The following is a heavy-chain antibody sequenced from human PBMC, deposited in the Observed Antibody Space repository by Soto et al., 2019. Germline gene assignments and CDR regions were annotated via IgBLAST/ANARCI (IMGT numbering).Heavy chain of an antibody. CDR1: GFSLSTSGVG. CDR2: IYWDDDK. Sequence: SGPTLVKPTQTLTLTCTFSGFSLSTSGVGVGWIRQPPGKALEWLALIYWDDDKRYSPSLKSRLTITKDTSKNQVVLTMTNMDPVDTATYYCAHSGLYCSSTSCYLQEDYYFDYWGQGTLVTVSS. V-gene: IGHV2-5*02. J-gene: IGHJ4*02. D-gene: IGHD2-2*01. CDR3: AHSGLYCSSTSCYLQEDYYFDY.